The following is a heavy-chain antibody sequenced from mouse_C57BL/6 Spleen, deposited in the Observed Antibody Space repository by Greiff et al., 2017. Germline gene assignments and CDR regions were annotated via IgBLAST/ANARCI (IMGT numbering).Heavy chain of an antibody. CDR1: GFTFSSYA. V-gene: IGHV5-4*01. D-gene: IGHD1-1*01. CDR3: ARDRYYGSSIYYAMDY. J-gene: IGHJ4*01. Sequence: EVMLVESGGGLVKPGGSLKLSCAASGFTFSSYAMSWVRQTPEKRLEWVATISDGGSYTYYPDNVKGRFTISRDNAKNNLYLQMSHLKSKDTAMYYCARDRYYGSSIYYAMDYWGQGTSVTVSS. CDR2: ISDGGSYT.